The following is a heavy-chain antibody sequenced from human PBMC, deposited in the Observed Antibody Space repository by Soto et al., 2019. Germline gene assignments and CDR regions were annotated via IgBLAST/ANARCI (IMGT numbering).Heavy chain of an antibody. J-gene: IGHJ4*02. CDR2: ISAYNGNT. D-gene: IGHD3-3*01. V-gene: IGHV1-18*01. CDR3: ARGDFWSGYRVFDY. CDR1: GYTFTSYG. Sequence: EASVKVSCKASGYTFTSYGISCVRQAPGQGLEWMGWISAYNGNTNYAQKLQGRVTMTTDTSTSTAYMELRSLRSDDTAVYYCARGDFWSGYRVFDYWGQGTLVTVSS.